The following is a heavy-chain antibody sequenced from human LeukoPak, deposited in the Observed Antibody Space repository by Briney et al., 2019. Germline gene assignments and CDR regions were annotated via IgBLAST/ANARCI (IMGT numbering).Heavy chain of an antibody. CDR3: ARASGAARPRYFDY. D-gene: IGHD6-6*01. CDR2: TYYRSKWYN. V-gene: IGHV6-1*01. Sequence: PSQTLSLTCAISGDSVSSNSAAWNWIRQSPSRGLEWLGRTYYRSKWYNDYAVSVKSRITINTDTSKNQFSLQLNSVTPEDTAVYYCARASGAARPRYFDYWGQGTLVTVSS. CDR1: GDSVSSNSAA. J-gene: IGHJ4*02.